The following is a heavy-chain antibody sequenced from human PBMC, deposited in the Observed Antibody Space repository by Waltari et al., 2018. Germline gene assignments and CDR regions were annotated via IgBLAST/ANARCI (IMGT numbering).Heavy chain of an antibody. CDR1: GFTFDNYV. Sequence: EVQLVESGGGLVQPGGSLRLSCAASGFTFDNYVMNWVRQAPGKGLVWVSGISGGGFSTYYADSVKGRFTISRDNSKNMLFLQMNGLRADDTALYYCARDRIRYCSGGICYSEGAFDIWGQGTMVTVSS. CDR2: ISGGGFST. CDR3: ARDRIRYCSGGICYSEGAFDI. V-gene: IGHV3-23*04. D-gene: IGHD2-8*02. J-gene: IGHJ3*02.